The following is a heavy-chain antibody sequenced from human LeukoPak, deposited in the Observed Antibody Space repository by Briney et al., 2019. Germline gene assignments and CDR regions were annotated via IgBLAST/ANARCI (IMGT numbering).Heavy chain of an antibody. D-gene: IGHD4-11*01. Sequence: GGSLRLSCVGYGFNFNDHSMHWVRQAPGEGLEWVSSISSRSTYIYYVDSVKGRFTISRDNAKNSVYLQMNSLRAEDTALYYCAREVYSKYAGDALDVWGQGNTVPVSS. CDR2: ISSRSTYI. V-gene: IGHV3-21*06. J-gene: IGHJ6*02. CDR1: GFNFNDHS. CDR3: AREVYSKYAGDALDV.